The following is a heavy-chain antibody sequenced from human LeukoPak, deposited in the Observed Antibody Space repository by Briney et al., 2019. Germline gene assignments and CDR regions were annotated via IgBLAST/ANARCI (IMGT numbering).Heavy chain of an antibody. V-gene: IGHV3-21*01. J-gene: IGHJ4*02. CDR2: ISRTSEYI. D-gene: IGHD3-16*01. Sequence: PGGSLRLSCAASGFSFSIYFMNRVRQAPGKGLEWVSSISRTSEYIHYADSVRGRFAISRDNAKNSVYLQMNSLRAEDTAVYFCAGGEDFDYWGQGILVTVSA. CDR1: GFSFSIYF. CDR3: AGGEDFDY.